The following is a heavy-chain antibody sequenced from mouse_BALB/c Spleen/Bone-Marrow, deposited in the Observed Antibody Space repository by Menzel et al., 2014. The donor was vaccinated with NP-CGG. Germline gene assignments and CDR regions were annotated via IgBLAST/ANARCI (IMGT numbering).Heavy chain of an antibody. J-gene: IGHJ4*01. CDR3: ARWITTVVAPYVMDY. D-gene: IGHD1-1*01. Sequence: QVQLQQSGAELVRPGSSVKISCKASGYAFXSYWMIWVKQRPGQGLEWIGQIYPGDGDTNYNGKFKGKATLTADKSSSTAYMQLSSLTSEDSAVYFCARWITTVVAPYVMDYWGQGTSVTVSS. V-gene: IGHV1-80*01. CDR2: IYPGDGDT. CDR1: GYAFXSYW.